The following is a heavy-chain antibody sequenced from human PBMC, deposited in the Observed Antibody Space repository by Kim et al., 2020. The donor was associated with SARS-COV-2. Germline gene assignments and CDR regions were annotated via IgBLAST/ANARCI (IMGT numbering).Heavy chain of an antibody. Sequence: SETLSLTCAVSGGSISSSNWWSWVRQPPGKVLEWIGEIYHSGSTNYNPSLKSRVTISVDKSKNQFSLKLSSVTAADTAVYYCARTGRGRYCSGGSCYFWFCDLWGRGTLVTVSS. V-gene: IGHV4-4*02. CDR1: GGSISSSNW. D-gene: IGHD2-15*01. CDR2: IYHSGST. CDR3: ARTGRGRYCSGGSCYFWFCDL. J-gene: IGHJ2*01.